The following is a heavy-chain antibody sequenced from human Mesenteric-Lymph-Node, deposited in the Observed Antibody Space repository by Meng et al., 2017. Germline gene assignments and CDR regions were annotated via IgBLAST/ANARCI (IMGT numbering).Heavy chain of an antibody. Sequence: HVQLPESGPGLVKPSETLSLTCTVSGGSISSYYWSWIRQPPGKGLEWIGHIYYSGSTNYNPSLKSRVTISVDTSNNQFSLKLSSVTAADTAVYYCARVGWRQWSFDLWGRGTLVTVSS. CDR2: IYYSGST. CDR1: GGSISSYY. D-gene: IGHD5-18*01. J-gene: IGHJ2*01. CDR3: ARVGWRQWSFDL. V-gene: IGHV4-59*08.